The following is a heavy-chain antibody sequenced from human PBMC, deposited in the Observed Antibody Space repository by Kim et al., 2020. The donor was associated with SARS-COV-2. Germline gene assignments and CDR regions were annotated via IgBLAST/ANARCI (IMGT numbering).Heavy chain of an antibody. CDR3: ARHGYSFSY. D-gene: IGHD5-18*01. Sequence: GGTIYTPSLKSRVTISVDTSKNQFSLKLSSVTAADTAVYYCARHGYSFSYWGQGTLVTVSS. V-gene: IGHV4-39*01. CDR2: GGT. J-gene: IGHJ4*02.